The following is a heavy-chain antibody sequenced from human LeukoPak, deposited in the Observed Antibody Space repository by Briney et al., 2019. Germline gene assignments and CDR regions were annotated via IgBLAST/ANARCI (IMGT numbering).Heavy chain of an antibody. Sequence: GSLRLSCAGSGFTFSSYWMSWIRQPPGKGLEWIATVYYSATTYSTPSLKSRVSISVDSSTNAFSLKLTSVTAADTAVYYCARAPVAGTGTDTWGQGALVTVSS. V-gene: IGHV4-38-2*01. CDR3: ARAPVAGTGTDT. CDR1: GFTFSSYW. CDR2: VYYSATT. D-gene: IGHD1-1*01. J-gene: IGHJ5*02.